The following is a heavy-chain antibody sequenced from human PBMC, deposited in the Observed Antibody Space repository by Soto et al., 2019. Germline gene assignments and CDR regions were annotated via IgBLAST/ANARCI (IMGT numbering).Heavy chain of an antibody. CDR2: ISVYNGNT. CDR1: GFTFTSYG. Sequence: QVQLLQSAAEVKKPGASVKVSCKTSGFTFTSYGISRARQAPGQGLEWMGWISVYNGNTDYAQKFQGKVTMTADKSTSTAYMELRSLSSDDTAVYYCVRDRWGDFDYWGQGTLVTVSS. D-gene: IGHD3-16*01. V-gene: IGHV1-18*01. CDR3: VRDRWGDFDY. J-gene: IGHJ4*02.